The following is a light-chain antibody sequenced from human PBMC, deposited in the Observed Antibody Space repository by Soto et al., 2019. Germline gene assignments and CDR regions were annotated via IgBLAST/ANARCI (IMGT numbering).Light chain of an antibody. CDR3: QQYYSYPPT. Sequence: DIQMTQSPSSLSASVEDRVTITCRASQSISNHLNWYQQKPGKAPKLLIFAASSLQSGVPSRFSGSRSGPDFTLTISCLQSEDFATYYCQQYYSYPPTFGQGTKVDIK. J-gene: IGKJ1*01. CDR1: QSISNH. CDR2: AAS. V-gene: IGKV1-39*01.